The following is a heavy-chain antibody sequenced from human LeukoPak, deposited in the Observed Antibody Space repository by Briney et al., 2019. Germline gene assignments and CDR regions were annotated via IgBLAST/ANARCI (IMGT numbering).Heavy chain of an antibody. D-gene: IGHD4-17*01. CDR2: IFHSGNS. Sequence: SETLSLACAVSSYSISSGSYWGWIRQSPGKGLEWVGSIFHSGNSYYNPSLKSRLTMSVDTSKNQFSLKLTSVTAADTALYYCARVTYVDDMLYQYFDYWGQGILVTVSS. CDR3: ARVTYVDDMLYQYFDY. CDR1: SYSISSGSY. J-gene: IGHJ4*02. V-gene: IGHV4-38-2*01.